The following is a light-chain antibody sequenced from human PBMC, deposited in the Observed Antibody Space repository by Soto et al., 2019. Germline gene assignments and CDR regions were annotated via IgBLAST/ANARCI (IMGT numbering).Light chain of an antibody. J-gene: IGLJ2*01. Sequence: QSALTQPRSVSGSPGQSVTISCTGTSSDVGGYNYVSWYQQHPGKAPKLMIYDVSKRPSGVPDRFSGSKSSNTASLTISGLQAEDEADYYCCSYAGIVVFGGGTKLTVL. CDR2: DVS. CDR3: CSYAGIVV. CDR1: SSDVGGYNY. V-gene: IGLV2-11*01.